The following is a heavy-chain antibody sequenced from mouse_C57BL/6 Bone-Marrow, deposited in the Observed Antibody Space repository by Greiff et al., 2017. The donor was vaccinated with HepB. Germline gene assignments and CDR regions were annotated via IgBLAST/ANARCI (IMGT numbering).Heavy chain of an antibody. CDR3: ARQLLLRGCVGGVVY. D-gene: IGHD1-1*01. CDR1: GFTFSSYT. J-gene: IGHJ3*01. V-gene: IGHV5-9*01. CDR2: ISGGGGNT. Sequence: EVQLVESGGGLVKPGGSLKLSCAASGFTFSSYTMSWVRQTPEKRLEWVATISGGGGNTYYPDSVKGRFTISRDNAKNTLYLQMSSLRSEDTALCYCARQLLLRGCVGGVVYWGQGTLVTVSA.